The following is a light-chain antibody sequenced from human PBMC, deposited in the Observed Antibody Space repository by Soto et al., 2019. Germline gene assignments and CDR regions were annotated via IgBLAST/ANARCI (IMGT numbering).Light chain of an antibody. Sequence: EIVMTQSPATLSVSPGEKATISCRASQSVSSNLAWYQQKPGQAPRLLIYGASTRVTGIPARFSGSGSGTEFTLTISSLQSEDFAVYYCQQYNNWPPGTFGQGTKV. CDR3: QQYNNWPPGT. CDR1: QSVSSN. CDR2: GAS. V-gene: IGKV3-15*01. J-gene: IGKJ1*01.